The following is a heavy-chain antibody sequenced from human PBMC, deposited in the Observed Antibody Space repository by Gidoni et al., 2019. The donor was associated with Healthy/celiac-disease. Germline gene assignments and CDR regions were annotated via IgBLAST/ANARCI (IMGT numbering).Heavy chain of an antibody. CDR3: ANVMGGSCYSAACYHGTDL. Sequence: EGQSVELGGGLIHPGESLRLSCAASGFPFISCSMSCVRQAPGKGLEGVSAISGSGGSTYYADSVKGRFTISRDNPKNTPYLQINSLRADDTPVHYCANVMGGSCYSAACYHGTDLWGQGTTVTVSS. J-gene: IGHJ6*02. D-gene: IGHD2-15*01. CDR2: ISGSGGST. CDR1: GFPFISCS. V-gene: IGHV3-23*04.